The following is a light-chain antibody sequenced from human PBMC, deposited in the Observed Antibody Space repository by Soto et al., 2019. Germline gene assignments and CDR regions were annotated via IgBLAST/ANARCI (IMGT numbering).Light chain of an antibody. Sequence: IVLTQSPGTLSLSPGERATLSCRASQTVSNNFLAWYQEKPGRGPRLLIYVASTRATGVPDRFSGSGSVTDFTLTISRLDTEDFAVYDCRQYGKSLEYAVGGGTKVEIK. CDR3: RQYGKSLEYA. J-gene: IGKJ4*01. V-gene: IGKV3-20*01. CDR2: VAS. CDR1: QTVSNNF.